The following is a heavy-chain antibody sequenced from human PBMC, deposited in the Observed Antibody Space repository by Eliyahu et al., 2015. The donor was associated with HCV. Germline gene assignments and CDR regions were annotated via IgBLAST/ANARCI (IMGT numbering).Heavy chain of an antibody. Sequence: QVQMIQSGPEEVKQPGASVKVXCKTSGFPFTLXTFSWVRQAPGQGLEWMGWISPNSGNTKYAQKFQDRLTLTTETSTSTAYLELRTLRSDDTAVYYCASETPYSGYEMDYWGQGTLVSVSS. CDR1: GFPFTLXT. J-gene: IGHJ4*02. V-gene: IGHV1-18*01. CDR2: ISPNSGNT. CDR3: ASETPYSGYEMDY. D-gene: IGHD6-25*01.